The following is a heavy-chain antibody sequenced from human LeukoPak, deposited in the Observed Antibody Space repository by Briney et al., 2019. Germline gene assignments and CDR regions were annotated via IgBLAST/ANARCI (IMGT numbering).Heavy chain of an antibody. CDR1: GFSLSTSGLS. CDR3: ARIRYYYDSSGHFDY. D-gene: IGHD3-22*01. J-gene: IGHJ4*02. V-gene: IGHV2-70*01. CDR2: IDWDDDK. Sequence: SGPALVKPTQTLTLTCTFSGFSLSTSGLSVSWIRQPPGKALEWLALIDWDDDKYYSTSLKTRFTISKDTSKNQVVLTMTNMDPVDTATYYCARIRYYYDSSGHFDYWGQGTLVTVSS.